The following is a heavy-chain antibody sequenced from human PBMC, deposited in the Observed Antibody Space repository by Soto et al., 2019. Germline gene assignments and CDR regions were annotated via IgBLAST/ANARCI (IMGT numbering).Heavy chain of an antibody. CDR1: GFTFSSYA. D-gene: IGHD5-12*01. CDR3: ARRRGYSGPYYYYGMDV. V-gene: IGHV3-30-3*01. CDR2: ISYDGSNK. J-gene: IGHJ6*02. Sequence: QVQLVESGGGVVQPGRSLRLSCAASGFTFSSYAMHWVRQAPGKGLEWVAVISYDGSNKYYADSVKGRFTISRDNSKNTLYLQMNSLRAEDMAVYYCARRRGYSGPYYYYGMDVWGQGTTVTVSS.